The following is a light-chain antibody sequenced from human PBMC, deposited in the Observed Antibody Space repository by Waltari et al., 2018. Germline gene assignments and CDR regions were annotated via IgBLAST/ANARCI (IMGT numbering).Light chain of an antibody. CDR3: NSYAGTNTWV. CDR1: SSDIGAYKY. V-gene: IGLV2-11*01. J-gene: IGLJ2*01. Sequence: QAALTQPPSVSGSPGQSVTISCTGTSSDIGAYKYVPWYQQHPGKAPKLMIYDVTKRPSGVSDRFSGSKSGNTAFLTISGLQAEDEADFYCNSYAGTNTWVFGGGTRLTVL. CDR2: DVT.